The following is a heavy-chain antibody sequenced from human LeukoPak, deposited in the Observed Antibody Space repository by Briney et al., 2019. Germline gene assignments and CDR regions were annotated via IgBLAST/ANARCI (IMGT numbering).Heavy chain of an antibody. CDR2: TYNGGST. J-gene: IGHJ4*02. V-gene: IGHV4-30-4*01. CDR3: ARSRVRSFDY. CDR1: GGSISSGDYF. D-gene: IGHD3-3*01. Sequence: SETLSLTCSVSGGSISSGDYFWSWIRQPPGKGLEWIGYTYNGGSTYYNPSLKSRVTISEDTSKNQFSLKLTSVTAADTAVYYCARSRVRSFDYWGQGTLVTVSS.